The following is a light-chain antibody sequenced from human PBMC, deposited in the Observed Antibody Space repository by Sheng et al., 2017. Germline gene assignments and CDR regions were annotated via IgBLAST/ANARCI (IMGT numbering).Light chain of an antibody. CDR2: WAS. CDR3: QQYYNTPNS. CDR1: QSVYSSNKKSY. Sequence: DIVMTQSPDSLAVSLGERATINCKSSQSVYSSNKKSYLAWYQQKPGQPPKVLIYWASTRESGVPDRISGSGSGTDFTLTISSLQAEDVAVYYCQQYYNTPNSFGQGTKLEIK. V-gene: IGKV4-1*01. J-gene: IGKJ2*03.